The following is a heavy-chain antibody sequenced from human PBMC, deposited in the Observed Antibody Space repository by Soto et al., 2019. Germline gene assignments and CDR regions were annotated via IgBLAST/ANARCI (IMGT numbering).Heavy chain of an antibody. CDR2: IIPVFDKA. V-gene: IGHV1-69*01. Sequence: VPLVQSGADVKQPGSSVKVSCKTSGGSFGSSAISWVRQAPAQGLEWMGEIIPVFDKANYAQNFQGRLTITADELTGTVFMELSSLRSEDTAVYFCARLRRDWGDAFDLWGLGTFVTVSS. J-gene: IGHJ3*01. CDR3: ARLRRDWGDAFDL. CDR1: GGSFGSSA. D-gene: IGHD3-16*01.